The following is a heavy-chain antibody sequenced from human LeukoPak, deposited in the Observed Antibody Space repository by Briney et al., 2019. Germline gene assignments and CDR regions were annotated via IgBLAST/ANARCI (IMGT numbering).Heavy chain of an antibody. V-gene: IGHV3-30*04. CDR2: ISTDGNDK. Sequence: GGSLRLSCAASGFTFSGYAMHWVRQAPGKGLEWLTVISTDGNDKHYAESVKGRFTVSRDNSKNTLFLQMNNLRTEDTAVYYCAKDKSVSADYYFDYWGQGTLVTVSS. J-gene: IGHJ4*02. D-gene: IGHD5/OR15-5a*01. CDR3: AKDKSVSADYYFDY. CDR1: GFTFSGYA.